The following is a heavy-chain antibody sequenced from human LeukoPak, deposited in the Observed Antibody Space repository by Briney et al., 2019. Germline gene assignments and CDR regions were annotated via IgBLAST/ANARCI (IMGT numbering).Heavy chain of an antibody. CDR2: IYYSGST. CDR1: GGSISSGGYY. J-gene: IGHJ4*02. D-gene: IGHD6-6*01. V-gene: IGHV4-31*03. CDR3: ARDGLGSSRFDY. Sequence: SETLSLTCTVSGGSISSGGYYWSWIRQHPGKGLEWIGYIYYSGSTYYNPSLKSRVTISVDTSKNQFSLKLSSVTAADTAVYYCARDGLGSSRFDYWGQGTLVTVSS.